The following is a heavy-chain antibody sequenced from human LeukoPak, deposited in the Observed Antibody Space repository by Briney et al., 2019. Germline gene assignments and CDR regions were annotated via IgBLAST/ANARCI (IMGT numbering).Heavy chain of an antibody. D-gene: IGHD5-18*01. CDR1: TFTFSNYW. Sequence: GGSLRLSCAASTFTFSNYWMSWVRQAPGKGLEWVSSISSSSSYIYYADSVKGRFTISRDNAKNSLYLQMNSLRAEDTAVYYCARGHETGYSYGWVYYYYGMDVWGQGTTVTVSS. CDR3: ARGHETGYSYGWVYYYYGMDV. CDR2: ISSSSSYI. V-gene: IGHV3-21*01. J-gene: IGHJ6*02.